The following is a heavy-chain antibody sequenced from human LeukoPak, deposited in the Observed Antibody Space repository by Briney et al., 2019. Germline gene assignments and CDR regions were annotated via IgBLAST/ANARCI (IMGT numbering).Heavy chain of an antibody. CDR1: GGSTSSYY. Sequence: PSETLSLTCTVSGGSTSSYYWSWIRQPPGKGLEWIGYIYYSGSTNYNPSLKSRVTISVDTSKNQFSLKLSSVTAADTAVYYCARAYDSSGYLWTGDAFDIWGQGTMVTVSS. CDR2: IYYSGST. D-gene: IGHD3-22*01. V-gene: IGHV4-59*01. CDR3: ARAYDSSGYLWTGDAFDI. J-gene: IGHJ3*02.